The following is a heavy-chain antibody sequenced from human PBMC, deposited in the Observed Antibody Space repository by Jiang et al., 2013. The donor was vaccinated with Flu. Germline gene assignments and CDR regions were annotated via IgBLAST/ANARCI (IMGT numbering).Heavy chain of an antibody. Sequence: IIYPGDSDTRYSPSFQGQVTISADKSISTAYLQWSSLKASDTAMYYCARTYSGSHYYFDYWGQGTLVTVSS. V-gene: IGHV5-51*01. J-gene: IGHJ4*02. D-gene: IGHD1-26*01. CDR2: IYPGDSDT. CDR3: ARTYSGSHYYFDY.